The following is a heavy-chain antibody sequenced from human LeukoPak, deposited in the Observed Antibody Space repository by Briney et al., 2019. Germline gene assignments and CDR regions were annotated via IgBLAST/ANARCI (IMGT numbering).Heavy chain of an antibody. D-gene: IGHD1-1*01. CDR3: ARDQMGYILS. J-gene: IGHJ5*02. CDR1: GGSIRSGSYY. Sequence: SQTLSLTCTVSGGSIRSGSYYWSWIRQPAGKGLEWIGRIYTSGSTNYNPSLKSRVTISVDTSKNQFSLKLSSVTAADTAVYYCARDQMGYILSWGQGTLVTVSS. V-gene: IGHV4-61*02. CDR2: IYTSGST.